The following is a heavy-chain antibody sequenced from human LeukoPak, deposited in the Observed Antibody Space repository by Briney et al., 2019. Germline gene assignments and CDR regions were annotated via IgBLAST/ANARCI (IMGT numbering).Heavy chain of an antibody. V-gene: IGHV1-69*02. CDR3: ARGRYYDSNPMDV. CDR2: IIPILGIA. CDR1: GGTFSSYT. J-gene: IGHJ6*02. Sequence: ASVKVSCKASGGTFSSYTISWVRQAPGQGLEWMGRIIPILGIANYAQKFQGRATITADKSTSTAYMELSSLRSEDTAVYYCARGRYYDSNPMDVWGQGTTVTVSS. D-gene: IGHD3-22*01.